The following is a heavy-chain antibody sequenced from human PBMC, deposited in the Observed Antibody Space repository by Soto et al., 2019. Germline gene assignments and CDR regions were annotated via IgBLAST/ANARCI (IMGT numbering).Heavy chain of an antibody. CDR2: IIPIFGTA. Sequence: SVKVSCKASGGTFGSYAISWVRQAPGQGLEWMGGIIPIFGTANYAQKFQGRVTITADESTSTAYMELSSLRSEDTAVYYCATTSIAAAGTPDYFDYWGQGTLVTVSS. J-gene: IGHJ4*02. CDR3: ATTSIAAAGTPDYFDY. V-gene: IGHV1-69*13. CDR1: GGTFGSYA. D-gene: IGHD6-13*01.